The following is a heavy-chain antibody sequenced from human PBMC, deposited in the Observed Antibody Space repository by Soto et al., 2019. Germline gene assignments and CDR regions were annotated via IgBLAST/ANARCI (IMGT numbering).Heavy chain of an antibody. V-gene: IGHV3-23*01. CDR1: GFTFSSYA. CDR3: AKGIRQVATMVEFDY. Sequence: GSLRLSCAASGFTFSSYAMGWVRQAPGKGLEWVSGISGRGGNSYFADSVKGRFTISRDNSKNTLYLQMNSLRAEDTAVYYCAKGIRQVATMVEFDYWGQGTLVTVSS. J-gene: IGHJ4*02. D-gene: IGHD3-10*01. CDR2: ISGRGGNS.